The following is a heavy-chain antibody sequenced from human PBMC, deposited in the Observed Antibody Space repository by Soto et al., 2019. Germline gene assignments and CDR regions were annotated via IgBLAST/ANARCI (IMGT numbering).Heavy chain of an antibody. V-gene: IGHV4-30-2*01. D-gene: IGHD4-17*01. CDR2: IYYGGTT. CDR1: GVSITSGGYS. Sequence: SDTLSLTCAVSGVSITSGGYSWSWIRQPPGKGLEFIGYIYYGGTTYYNPSLKSRVTISLDGSKNQFSLKLSSVTAADTAVYYCARSPGGDYYYYGMDVWGQGTTVT. J-gene: IGHJ6*02. CDR3: ARSPGGDYYYYGMDV.